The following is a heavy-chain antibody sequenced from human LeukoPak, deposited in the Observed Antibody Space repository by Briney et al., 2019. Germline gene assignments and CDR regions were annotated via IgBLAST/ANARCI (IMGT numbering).Heavy chain of an antibody. V-gene: IGHV4-31*03. CDR1: GDSISSGGYY. Sequence: SETLSLTCTVSGDSISSGGYYWSWIRQHPGKGLEWIGYIYYSGSTYYNPSLKSRVTISVDTYKNQFSLKLSSVTAADTAVYYCARVANYYDSSGYTGTSPYYFDYWGQGTLVTVSS. D-gene: IGHD3-22*01. CDR3: ARVANYYDSSGYTGTSPYYFDY. CDR2: IYYSGST. J-gene: IGHJ4*02.